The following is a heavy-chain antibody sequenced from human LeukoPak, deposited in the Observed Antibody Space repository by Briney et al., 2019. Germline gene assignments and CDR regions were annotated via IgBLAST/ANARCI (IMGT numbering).Heavy chain of an antibody. CDR1: GGSISSYY. V-gene: IGHV3-15*01. Sequence: ETLSLTCTVSGGSISSYYWGWIRQAPGKGLEWVGRSKSKNDGGTTYYAAPVRGRFTISREDSKNTLFLQMNSLKAEDTAVYYCTTELYGDPNYWGQGTLVNVSS. CDR2: SKSKNDGGTT. CDR3: TTELYGDPNY. J-gene: IGHJ4*02. D-gene: IGHD4-17*01.